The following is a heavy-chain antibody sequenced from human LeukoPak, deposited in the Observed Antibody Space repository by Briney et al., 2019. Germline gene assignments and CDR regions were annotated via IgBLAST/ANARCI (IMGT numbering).Heavy chain of an antibody. J-gene: IGHJ6*02. Sequence: GGSLRLSCAASGFTFSTYWMHWVRQAPGKGLVWVSRINGDGSSSTYADSVKGRFTISRHNAKNTLYLQMNSLRTEDTAVYYCTRNPGMDVWGQGTTVTVSS. CDR2: INGDGSSS. CDR1: GFTFSTYW. V-gene: IGHV3-74*01. CDR3: TRNPGMDV.